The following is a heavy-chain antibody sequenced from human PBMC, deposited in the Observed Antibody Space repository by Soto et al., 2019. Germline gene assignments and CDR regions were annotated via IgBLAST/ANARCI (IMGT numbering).Heavy chain of an antibody. CDR2: IYYSGST. D-gene: IGHD3-10*01. Sequence: QVQLQESGPGLVKPSQTLSLTCTVSGGSISSGGYYWSWIRQHPGKGLEWIGYIYYSGSTYYNPSLKSRVTSSVDTSKNQFSLELSSVTAADTAVSYCASSFPDYYGSGSQIGGYYYSYGMDVWGQGTTVTVSS. J-gene: IGHJ6*02. CDR3: ASSFPDYYGSGSQIGGYYYSYGMDV. CDR1: GGSISSGGYY. V-gene: IGHV4-31*03.